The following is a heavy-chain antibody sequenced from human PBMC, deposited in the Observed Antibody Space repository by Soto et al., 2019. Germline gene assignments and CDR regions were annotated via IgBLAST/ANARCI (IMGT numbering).Heavy chain of an antibody. J-gene: IGHJ5*02. Sequence: GESLKISCKGSGYSFSSYWIGWVRKMPGKGLEWMGIIYPGDSDTRYSPSFQGQVTISADKSISTAYLQWSSLKASDTAMYYRARMAEQQLVSGWFDPWGQGTLVTAPQ. CDR2: IYPGDSDT. CDR1: GYSFSSYW. D-gene: IGHD6-13*01. V-gene: IGHV5-51*01. CDR3: ARMAEQQLVSGWFDP.